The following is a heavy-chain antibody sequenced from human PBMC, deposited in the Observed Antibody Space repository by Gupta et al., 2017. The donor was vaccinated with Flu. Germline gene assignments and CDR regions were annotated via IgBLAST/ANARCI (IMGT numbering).Heavy chain of an antibody. V-gene: IGHV1-69*06. CDR2: IIPIFGTA. CDR3: ARQPSRVPATSAASSGYSRSIAFDI. J-gene: IGHJ3*02. CDR1: GGTFSSYA. D-gene: IGHD3-22*01. Sequence: QVQLVQSGAEVKKPGSSVKVSCKASGGTFSSYAISWVRQAPGQGLEWMGGIIPIFGTANYAQKFQGRVTITADKSTSTAYMELSSLRSEDTAVYYCARQPSRVPATSAASSGYSRSIAFDIWGQGTMVTVSS.